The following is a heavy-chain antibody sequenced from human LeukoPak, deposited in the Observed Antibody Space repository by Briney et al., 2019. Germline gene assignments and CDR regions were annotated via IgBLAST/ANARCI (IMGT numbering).Heavy chain of an antibody. V-gene: IGHV6-1*01. D-gene: IGHD6-19*01. CDR2: TYYRTKWYS. CDR3: ARGGWYMTVALFDQ. J-gene: IGHJ4*02. CDR1: GDSDSRTNAA. Sequence: SQTLSLTCAISGDSDSRTNAAWNWIRQSPSRGLEWLGRTYYRTKWYSDSAISVRSRIIINPDTSKNQFSLQLNSVTPEDTAVYYCARGGWYMTVALFDQWGQGTPVTVSS.